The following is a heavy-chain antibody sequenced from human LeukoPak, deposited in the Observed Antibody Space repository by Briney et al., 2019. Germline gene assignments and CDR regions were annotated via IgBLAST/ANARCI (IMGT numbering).Heavy chain of an antibody. CDR3: ARGAIYYYDSSGYYAESFDY. CDR1: GGSISSYY. J-gene: IGHJ4*02. D-gene: IGHD3-22*01. V-gene: IGHV4-34*01. Sequence: SETLSLTCTVSGGSISSYYWSWIRQPPGKGLEWIGEINHSGSTNYNPSLKSRVTISVDTSKNQFSLKLSSVTAADTAVYYCARGAIYYYDSSGYYAESFDYWGQGTLVTVSS. CDR2: INHSGST.